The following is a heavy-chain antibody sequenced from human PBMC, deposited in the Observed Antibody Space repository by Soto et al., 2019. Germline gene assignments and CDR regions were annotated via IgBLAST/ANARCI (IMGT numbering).Heavy chain of an antibody. CDR1: GFTFASYW. V-gene: IGHV3-7*05. Sequence: EVQLVESGGGVAQPGESLRLSCAASGFTFASYWINWVRQAPGRRLEWVALINHDGTGLHYVDSVRGRFTISRDNARDSVYLQMNSLTADDTAIYYCARYISRWGSYGMDVWGHGTTVTVSS. CDR2: INHDGTGL. D-gene: IGHD3-16*01. J-gene: IGHJ6*02. CDR3: ARYISRWGSYGMDV.